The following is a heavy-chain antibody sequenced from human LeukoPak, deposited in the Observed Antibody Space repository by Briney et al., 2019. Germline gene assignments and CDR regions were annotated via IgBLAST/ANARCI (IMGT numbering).Heavy chain of an antibody. CDR3: ARHVSGDYDFWSGYQRPFDY. D-gene: IGHD3-3*01. V-gene: IGHV4-38-2*01. Sequence: SEXLSLTCAVSGYSISSGYYWGWIRQPPGKGLEWIGSIYHSGSTYYNPSLKRRVNISVDTYKNQFSLKLSSVTAADTAVYYCARHVSGDYDFWSGYQRPFDYWGQGTLVTVSS. J-gene: IGHJ4*02. CDR2: IYHSGST. CDR1: GYSISSGYY.